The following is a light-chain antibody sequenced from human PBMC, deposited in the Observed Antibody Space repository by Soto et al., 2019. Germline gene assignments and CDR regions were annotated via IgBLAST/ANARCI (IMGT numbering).Light chain of an antibody. J-gene: IGLJ2*01. CDR2: KNN. Sequence: QSVLTQPPSTSGTPRQRVTISCSGSSSNIGSNYVYWYQQLPGTSPKLLIYKNNQRPSGVPDRFSGSKSGTSASLAISGLRSEDKADYYCAAWDDSLSGHVVFGGGTKLTVL. CDR1: SSNIGSNY. CDR3: AAWDDSLSGHVV. V-gene: IGLV1-47*01.